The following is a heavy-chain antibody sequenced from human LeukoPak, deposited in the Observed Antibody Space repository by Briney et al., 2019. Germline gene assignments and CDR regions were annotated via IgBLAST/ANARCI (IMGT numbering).Heavy chain of an antibody. V-gene: IGHV4-34*01. D-gene: IGHD6-19*01. J-gene: IGHJ4*02. CDR2: INHSGFT. CDR1: GVPFSNYY. CDR3: TRAMAGHPD. Sequence: PLESLSLTCAVSGVPFSNYYWSWVRQSPRQGLEWIGEINHSGFTNYNPSLKSRVTMSIDTSKNQFSLKLTSVTAADAGVYYCTRAMAGHPDWGQGSLVCVSS.